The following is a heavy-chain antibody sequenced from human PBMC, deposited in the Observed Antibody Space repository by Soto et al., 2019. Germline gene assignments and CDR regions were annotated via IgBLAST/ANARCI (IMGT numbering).Heavy chain of an antibody. CDR2: IYPGDSDA. J-gene: IGHJ3*01. Sequence: PGESLKISCKGSGYSFTTYWLAWVRQMPGKGLEYMGIIYPGDSDARYSPSFQGQVTISADKSISTAYLQWTSLKASDTAIYYCARSRVSTPRLEDPFDVWGQGXMVTVSS. D-gene: IGHD5-12*01. CDR3: ARSRVSTPRLEDPFDV. CDR1: GYSFTTYW. V-gene: IGHV5-51*01.